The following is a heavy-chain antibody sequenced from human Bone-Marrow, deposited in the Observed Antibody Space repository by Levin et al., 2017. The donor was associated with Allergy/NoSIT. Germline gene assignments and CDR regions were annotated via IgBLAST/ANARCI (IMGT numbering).Heavy chain of an antibody. CDR2: IWYDGSNK. CDR1: GFTFSSYG. D-gene: IGHD6-19*01. J-gene: IGHJ6*02. CDR3: AREEQWLVSPYGMDV. Sequence: GGSLRLSCAASGFTFSSYGMHWVRQAPGKGLEWVAVIWYDGSNKYYADSVKGRFTISRDNSKNTLYLQMNSLRAEDTAVYYCAREEQWLVSPYGMDVWGQGTTVTVSS. V-gene: IGHV3-33*01.